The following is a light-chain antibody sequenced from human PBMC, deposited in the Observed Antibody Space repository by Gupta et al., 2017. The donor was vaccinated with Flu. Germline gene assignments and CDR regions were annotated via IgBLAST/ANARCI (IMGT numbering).Light chain of an antibody. CDR2: NLT. CDR1: QTLVDTDCSAY. J-gene: IGKJ2*01. Sequence: VPRCPPVSVSSWSSQTLVDTDCSAYLSCCNQRRGKSPSRRNWNLTARNAGVPERFSGRESGTDCLLTIRRVKAEDLGVYSCMQATHGPTFGQGTRLE. V-gene: IGKV2-30*01. CDR3: MQATHGPT.